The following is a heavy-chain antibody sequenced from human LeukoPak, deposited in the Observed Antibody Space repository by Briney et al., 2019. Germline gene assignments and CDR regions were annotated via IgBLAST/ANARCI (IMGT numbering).Heavy chain of an antibody. CDR2: ISVSGNT. CDR1: GFTFSSYA. D-gene: IGHD3-10*02. Sequence: GGSLRLSCAASGFTFSSYAMNWVRQAPGKGLEWVSAISVSGNTYHADSVKGRFTISRDSSKNTLYLQMNSLRAEDTAVYYCARGGVRGILLPVDYWGQGTLVTVSS. CDR3: ARGGVRGILLPVDY. J-gene: IGHJ4*02. V-gene: IGHV3-23*01.